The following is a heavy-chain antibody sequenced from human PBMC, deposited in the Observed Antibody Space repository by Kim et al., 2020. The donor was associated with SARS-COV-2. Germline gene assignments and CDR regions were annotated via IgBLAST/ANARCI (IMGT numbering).Heavy chain of an antibody. CDR3: ARLGRGYSYGYVRVDY. CDR2: IYYSGST. CDR1: GGSISSSSYY. D-gene: IGHD5-18*01. Sequence: SENLSLTCTVSGGSISSSSYYWGWIRQPPGKGLEWIGSIYYSGSTYYNPSLKSRVTISVDTSKNQFSLKLSSVTAADTAVYYCARLGRGYSYGYVRVDYWGQGTLVTVSS. J-gene: IGHJ4*02. V-gene: IGHV4-39*01.